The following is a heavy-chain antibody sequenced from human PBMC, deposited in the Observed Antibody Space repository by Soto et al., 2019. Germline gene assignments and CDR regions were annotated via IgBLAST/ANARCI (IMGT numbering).Heavy chain of an antibody. J-gene: IGHJ4*02. CDR2: FDPEDAKI. CDR1: GYTLTEVS. Sequence: ASVKVSCKISGYTLTEVSMHWVRQAPGKGLEWMGGFDPEDAKIIYAQKFQGRVTMTEDTSTDTAYMEVSSLQSEDTAGYFCAAGQNRWQHFFDSWGQGTLVTVSS. D-gene: IGHD3-3*02. CDR3: AAGQNRWQHFFDS. V-gene: IGHV1-24*01.